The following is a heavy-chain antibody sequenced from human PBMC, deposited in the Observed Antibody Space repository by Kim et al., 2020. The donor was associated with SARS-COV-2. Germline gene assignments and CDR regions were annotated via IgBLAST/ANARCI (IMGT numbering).Heavy chain of an antibody. CDR3: ARVQLERPGGIRTPKPNNWFDP. D-gene: IGHD1-1*01. CDR1: GGSISSSSYY. Sequence: SETLSLTCTVSGGSISSSSYYWGWIRQPPGKGLEWIGSIYYSGSTYYNPSLKSRVTISVDTSKNQFSLKLSSVTAADTAVYYCARVQLERPGGIRTPKPNNWFDPWGQGTLVTVSS. CDR2: IYYSGST. J-gene: IGHJ5*02. V-gene: IGHV4-39*01.